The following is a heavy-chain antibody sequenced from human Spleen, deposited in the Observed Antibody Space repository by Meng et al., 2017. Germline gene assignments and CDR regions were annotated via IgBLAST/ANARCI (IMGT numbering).Heavy chain of an antibody. J-gene: IGHJ4*02. CDR1: GGTFSNYA. D-gene: IGHD3/OR15-3a*01. CDR2: ILPIFGTT. V-gene: IGHV1-69*13. CDR3: ARGKKRTGYSYYFDY. Sequence: SVKVSCKASGGTFSNYAISWVRQAPGQGLEWMGGILPIFGTTNYAQRFQGRVTITADESTNTAYMELSSLRSEDTAVYYCARGKKRTGYSYYFDYWGQGTLVTVSS.